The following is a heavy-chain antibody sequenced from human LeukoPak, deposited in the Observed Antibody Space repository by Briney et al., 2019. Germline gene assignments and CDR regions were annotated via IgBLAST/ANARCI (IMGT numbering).Heavy chain of an antibody. Sequence: GGSLRLSCAASGFTFSSYSMNWVLQAPGKGLEWVSSISSSSSYIYYADSVKGRFTISRDNAKNSLYLQMNSLRAEDTAVYYCTSGQWLASDYWGQGTLVTVSS. CDR3: TSGQWLASDY. J-gene: IGHJ4*02. D-gene: IGHD6-19*01. CDR2: ISSSSSYI. V-gene: IGHV3-21*01. CDR1: GFTFSSYS.